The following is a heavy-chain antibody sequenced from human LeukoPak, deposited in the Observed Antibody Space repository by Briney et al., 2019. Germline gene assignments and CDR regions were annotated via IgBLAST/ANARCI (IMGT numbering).Heavy chain of an antibody. J-gene: IGHJ5*02. CDR3: ARRSAPSYYDILTGYSGDWFDP. Sequence: PAETLSLTCTVSGVSVSSSGYYWVWLRQPPGKGLEWIVRFYYSGSTYYNPVLKSRVTISVDTSKNQFSLKLSSVTAADTAVYYCARRSAPSYYDILTGYSGDWFDPWGQGTLVTVSS. V-gene: IGHV4-39*01. CDR1: GVSVSSSGYY. D-gene: IGHD3-9*01. CDR2: FYYSGST.